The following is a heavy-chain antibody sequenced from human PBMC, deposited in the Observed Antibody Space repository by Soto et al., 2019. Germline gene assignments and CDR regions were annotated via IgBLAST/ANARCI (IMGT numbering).Heavy chain of an antibody. J-gene: IGHJ4*02. CDR3: ARVRCSGGSCYEFDY. CDR1: GYTFTSYG. Sequence: ASVKVSCKASGYTFTSYGISWVRQAPGQGLEWMGWISAYNGNTNYAQKLQGRVTMTTDTSTSTAYMELRSLRSDDTAVYYCARVRCSGGSCYEFDYWGQGTLVIVSS. CDR2: ISAYNGNT. V-gene: IGHV1-18*01. D-gene: IGHD2-15*01.